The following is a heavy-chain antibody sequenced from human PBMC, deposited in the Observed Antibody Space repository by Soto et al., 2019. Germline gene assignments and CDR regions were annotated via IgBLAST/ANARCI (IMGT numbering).Heavy chain of an antibody. Sequence: QVQLVQSGAEVKKPGASVKVSCKASGYTFTGYYMHWVRQAPGQGLEWMGWINPNSGGTNYAQKFQGRVTMTRDTSISTAYMELSRLRSDGTAVYYCAREPRPYSSGWYGLCAFDIWGQGTMVTVSS. J-gene: IGHJ3*02. CDR2: INPNSGGT. CDR3: AREPRPYSSGWYGLCAFDI. V-gene: IGHV1-2*02. CDR1: GYTFTGYY. D-gene: IGHD6-19*01.